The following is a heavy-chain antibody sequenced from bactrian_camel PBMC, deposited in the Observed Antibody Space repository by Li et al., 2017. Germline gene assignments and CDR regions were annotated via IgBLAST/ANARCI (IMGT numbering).Heavy chain of an antibody. D-gene: IGHD5*01. CDR1: GFTFTNYW. V-gene: IGHV3S25*01. CDR3: ARDRCSGRSCWVTRFNL. J-gene: IGHJ4*01. CDR2: SSSGALSL. Sequence: QLVESGGGLVQPGGSLRLSCAASGFTFTNYWMHWVRQGPGKGLEWVSSSSSGALSLAYADSVKGRFTVSRDNAKNTVYLLMNSLKPDDTALYYCARDRCSGRSCWVTRFNLWGQGTQVTVS.